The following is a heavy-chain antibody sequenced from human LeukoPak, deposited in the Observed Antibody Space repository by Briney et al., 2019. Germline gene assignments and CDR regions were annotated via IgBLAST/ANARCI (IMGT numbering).Heavy chain of an antibody. CDR3: AXXXXTTGEVKFDP. CDR1: GGSIHSY. CDR2: ISGSGTI. Sequence: TXTVXGGSIHSYWSWIRQPAGKGLEWIGRISGSGTITYNPALQSRLTISIDTSKNQFSLKLMSVTAADTAVYYCAXXXXTTGEVKFDPWGQGTLVTVSS. D-gene: IGHD4-17*01. V-gene: IGHV4-4*07. J-gene: IGHJ5*02.